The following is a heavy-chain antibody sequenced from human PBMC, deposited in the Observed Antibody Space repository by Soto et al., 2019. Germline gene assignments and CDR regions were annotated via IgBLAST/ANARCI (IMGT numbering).Heavy chain of an antibody. CDR2: IYYSGST. CDR3: ARDGSSGWYRGGFDY. D-gene: IGHD6-19*01. CDR1: GGSISSYY. V-gene: IGHV4-59*01. Sequence: QVQLQESGPGLVKPSETLSLTCTVSGGSISSYYWSWIRQPPGKGLEWIGYIYYSGSTNYNPSLRSRVTISVDTSKNQFSRKLSSVTAADTAVYYCARDGSSGWYRGGFDYWGQGTLVTVSS. J-gene: IGHJ4*02.